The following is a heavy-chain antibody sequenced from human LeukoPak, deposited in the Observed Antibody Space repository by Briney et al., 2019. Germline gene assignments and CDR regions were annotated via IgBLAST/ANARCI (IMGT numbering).Heavy chain of an antibody. V-gene: IGHV1-8*01. CDR3: ARGRRYCSGGGCYYSFEY. Sequence: ASVKVSFKSSGYTFTSYDINWVRQATGQGLEWMGWMNPDSCNTGYAQKFQGRVTITRNTSISTAYMELSRLSCEDTAVYYCARGRRYCSGGGCYYSFEYWGQGNLVTVSS. D-gene: IGHD2-15*01. CDR2: MNPDSCNT. J-gene: IGHJ4*02. CDR1: GYTFTSYD.